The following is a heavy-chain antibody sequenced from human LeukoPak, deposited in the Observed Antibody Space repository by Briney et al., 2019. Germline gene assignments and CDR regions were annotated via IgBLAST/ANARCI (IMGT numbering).Heavy chain of an antibody. D-gene: IGHD5-18*01. Sequence: GGSLRLPCAASGFTFSSYGMHWVRQAPGKGLDWVAVISNDGSKKYYADSVKGRFTISRDNSKNTLSLQVSSLRTEDTAVYYCAKDRYSYAFEYSDSWGQGTLVTVSS. CDR1: GFTFSSYG. V-gene: IGHV3-30*18. CDR2: ISNDGSKK. CDR3: AKDRYSYAFEYSDS. J-gene: IGHJ4*02.